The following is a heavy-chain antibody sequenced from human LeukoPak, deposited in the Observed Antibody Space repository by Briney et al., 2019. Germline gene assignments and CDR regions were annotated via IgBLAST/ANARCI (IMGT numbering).Heavy chain of an antibody. CDR3: ASLAVAGLSEGY. J-gene: IGHJ4*02. D-gene: IGHD6-19*01. Sequence: RTSETLSLTCTVSGGSISSDSYYWAWIRQPPGKGLEWIASIYYSGSTYYNPSLKSRVTISVDMSRNQFSLKLNSVTAADTAVYYCASLAVAGLSEGYWGQGTLVIVSS. V-gene: IGHV4-39*01. CDR2: IYYSGST. CDR1: GGSISSDSYY.